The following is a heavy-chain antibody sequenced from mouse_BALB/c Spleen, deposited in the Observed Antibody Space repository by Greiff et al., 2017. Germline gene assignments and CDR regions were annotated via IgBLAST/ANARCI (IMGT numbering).Heavy chain of an antibody. CDR2: ISSGGSYT. D-gene: IGHD2-4*01. J-gene: IGHJ3*01. V-gene: IGHV5-9-3*01. CDR3: AREITEAY. CDR1: GFTFSSYA. Sequence: EVKLVESGGGLVKPGGSLKLSCAASGFTFSSYAMSWVRQTPEKRLEWVATISSGGSYTYYPDSVKGRFTISRDNAKNTLYLQMSSLRSEDTAMYYCAREITEAYWGQGTLVTVSA.